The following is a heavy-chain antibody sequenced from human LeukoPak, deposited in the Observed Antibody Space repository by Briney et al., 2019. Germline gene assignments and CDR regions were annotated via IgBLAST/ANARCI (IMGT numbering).Heavy chain of an antibody. Sequence: PSQTLSLTCTVSGGSISSGSYYWSWIRQPAGKGLEWIGRIYTSGSTNYNPSLKSRVTISVDTSKNQFSLKLSSVTAADTAVYYCARDVGYCTNGVCYTGFDYWGQGTLVTVSS. CDR3: ARDVGYCTNGVCYTGFDY. D-gene: IGHD2-8*01. CDR1: GGSISSGSYY. CDR2: IYTSGST. V-gene: IGHV4-61*02. J-gene: IGHJ4*02.